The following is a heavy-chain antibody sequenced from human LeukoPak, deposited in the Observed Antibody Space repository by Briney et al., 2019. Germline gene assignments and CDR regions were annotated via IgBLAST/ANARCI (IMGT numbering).Heavy chain of an antibody. D-gene: IGHD3-9*01. CDR2: IYYSGST. Sequence: SQTLSLTCTVSGGSIRSGDYYWSWIRQPPGKGLEWIGYIYYSGSTYYNPSLKSRVTISVDTSKNQFSLKLSSVTAADTAVYYCARVPYYDILTGYYGGYFDYWGQGTLVTVSS. CDR1: GGSIRSGDYY. CDR3: ARVPYYDILTGYYGGYFDY. V-gene: IGHV4-30-4*01. J-gene: IGHJ4*02.